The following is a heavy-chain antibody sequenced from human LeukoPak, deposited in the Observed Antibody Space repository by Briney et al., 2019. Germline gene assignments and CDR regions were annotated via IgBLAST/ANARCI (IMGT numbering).Heavy chain of an antibody. CDR3: AKIGAAAGTYVQH. D-gene: IGHD6-13*01. CDR2: IYYSGST. CDR1: GGSISGSSYY. Sequence: SETLSLTCTVSGGSISGSSYYWGWIRQPPGKGLVWIGSIYYSGSTYYNPSLKSRVTISVDTSKNQFSLKLGSVTAADTAVYYCAKIGAAAGTYVQHWGQGTRVTVSS. J-gene: IGHJ1*01. V-gene: IGHV4-39*01.